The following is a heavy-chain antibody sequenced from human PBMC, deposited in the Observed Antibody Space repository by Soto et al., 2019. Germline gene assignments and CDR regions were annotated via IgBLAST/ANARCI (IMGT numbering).Heavy chain of an antibody. CDR3: ARLAGSYYPYYYGMDV. CDR1: GGSFSGYH. D-gene: IGHD3-10*01. J-gene: IGHJ6*02. CDR2: INHSGST. Sequence: SETLSLTCAVYGGSFSGYHWSWIRQPPGKGLEWIGEINHSGSTNYNPSLKSRVTISVDTSKNQFSLKQSSVTAADTAVYYCARLAGSYYPYYYGMDVGGQGTTVTVSS. V-gene: IGHV4-34*01.